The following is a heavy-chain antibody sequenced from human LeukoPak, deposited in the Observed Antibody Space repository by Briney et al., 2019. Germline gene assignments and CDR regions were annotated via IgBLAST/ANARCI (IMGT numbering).Heavy chain of an antibody. CDR3: ARGNSDGDIVVVPAAMGPAWYYYMDV. CDR2: MNPNSRNT. Sequence: ASVKVSCKASGYTFTSYDINWLRQATGQGLEWMGWMNPNSRNTGYAQKFQGRVTITRNTSISTAYMELSSLRSEDTAVYYCARGNSDGDIVVVPAAMGPAWYYYMDVWGKGTTVTVSS. D-gene: IGHD2-2*01. J-gene: IGHJ6*03. V-gene: IGHV1-8*03. CDR1: GYTFTSYD.